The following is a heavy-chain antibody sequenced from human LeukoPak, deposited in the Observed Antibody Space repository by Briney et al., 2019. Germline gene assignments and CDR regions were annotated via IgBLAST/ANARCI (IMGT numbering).Heavy chain of an antibody. J-gene: IGHJ4*02. CDR1: GGSIRSSSYY. Sequence: PSETLSLTCTVSGGSIRSSSYYWGWIPQPPGKGLEWIVSIYYSGSTYYNASLKSRGTISVDTSKNQFSLKLNSVTAADTAVYFCARQVVAVAGTGYFDYWGQGTLVTVSS. D-gene: IGHD6-19*01. V-gene: IGHV4-39*01. CDR3: ARQVVAVAGTGYFDY. CDR2: IYYSGST.